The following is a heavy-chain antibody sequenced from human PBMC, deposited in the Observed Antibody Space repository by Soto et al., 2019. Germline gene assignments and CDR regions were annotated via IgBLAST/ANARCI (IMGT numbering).Heavy chain of an antibody. D-gene: IGHD3-10*01. Sequence: SVKVSCKASGGTLSDYAVSWVRQARGQGLEWMGGIMPTVDSANYAQKFQGGLTITADESTSTANMELSSLTSDDTAIYYCAVAAVREILTEQSSGMAVWGQGTTATVSS. CDR3: AVAAVREILTEQSSGMAV. CDR2: IMPTVDSA. V-gene: IGHV1-69*13. CDR1: GGTLSDYA. J-gene: IGHJ6*02.